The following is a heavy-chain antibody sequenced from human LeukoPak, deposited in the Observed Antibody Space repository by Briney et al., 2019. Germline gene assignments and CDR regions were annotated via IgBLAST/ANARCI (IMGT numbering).Heavy chain of an antibody. V-gene: IGHV3-23*01. CDR3: AKYQDIVVVVAAIEY. CDR2: ISGSGGST. CDR1: GFTFSSYA. D-gene: IGHD2-15*01. Sequence: GSLRLSCAASGFTFSSYAMSWVRQAPGKGLEWVSAISGSGGSTYYADSVKGRFTISRDNSKNTLYLQMNSLRAEDTAVYYCAKYQDIVVVVAAIEYWGQGTLVTVSS. J-gene: IGHJ4*02.